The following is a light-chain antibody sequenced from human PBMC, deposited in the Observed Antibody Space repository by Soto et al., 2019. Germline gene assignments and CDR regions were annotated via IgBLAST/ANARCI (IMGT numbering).Light chain of an antibody. Sequence: EIVMTQSPATLSVSPGERATLSCRASQRISSNLAWYQHKTGQAPRLLIYAASTRATGIPARFSGSGSETEFTLTISSLQSEDFAVYYCQQRSNWPRFTFGPGTKVDIK. V-gene: IGKV3-15*01. CDR1: QRISSN. J-gene: IGKJ3*01. CDR3: QQRSNWPRFT. CDR2: AAS.